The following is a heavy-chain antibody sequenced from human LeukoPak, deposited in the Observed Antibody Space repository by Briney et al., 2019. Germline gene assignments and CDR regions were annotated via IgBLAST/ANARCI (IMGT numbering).Heavy chain of an antibody. V-gene: IGHV3-23*01. D-gene: IGHD2-15*01. CDR2: ISASGST. CDR3: ARDRERYCSAGSCYDFPVDAFDI. CDR1: TFTFSNYA. J-gene: IGHJ3*02. Sequence: PGGSLRLSCVGSTFTFSNYAMSWVRQAPGMGLEWVSGISASGSTHYVDSVRGRFTISRDNSKNTLYLQMNSLRAEDTAVYYCARDRERYCSAGSCYDFPVDAFDIWGQGTMVTVSS.